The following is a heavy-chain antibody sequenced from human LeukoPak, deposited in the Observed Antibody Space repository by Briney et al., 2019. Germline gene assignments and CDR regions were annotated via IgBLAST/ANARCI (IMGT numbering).Heavy chain of an antibody. CDR2: IHHSAGT. Sequence: SETLSLTCAVYGGSFTDYYWSWIRQAPGKGLEWIGRIHHSAGTSYNPSLKSRVTISADTSEKQLSLKLTSVTAADTAVFYCARGPVRDDGLTGDSYYYGFDVWGQGTTVTVSS. V-gene: IGHV4-34*01. CDR1: GGSFTDYY. D-gene: IGHD3-9*01. J-gene: IGHJ6*02. CDR3: ARGPVRDDGLTGDSYYYGFDV.